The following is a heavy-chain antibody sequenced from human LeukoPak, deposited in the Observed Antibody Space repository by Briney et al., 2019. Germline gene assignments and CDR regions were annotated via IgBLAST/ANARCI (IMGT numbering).Heavy chain of an antibody. CDR1: GGSISSYY. Sequence: SETLSLTCTVSGGSISSYYWSWIRQPPGKGLEWIGYIYYSGSTNYNPSLKSRVTISVDTSKNQFSLKLSSVTAADTAVYYCASHTGYSSGWHRYYGMDVWGQGTTVTVSS. CDR2: IYYSGST. CDR3: ASHTGYSSGWHRYYGMDV. D-gene: IGHD6-19*01. J-gene: IGHJ6*02. V-gene: IGHV4-59*01.